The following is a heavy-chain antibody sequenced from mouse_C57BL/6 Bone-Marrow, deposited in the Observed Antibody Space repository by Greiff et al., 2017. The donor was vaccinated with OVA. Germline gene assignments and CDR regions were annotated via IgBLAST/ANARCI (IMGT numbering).Heavy chain of an antibody. D-gene: IGHD2-1*01. CDR1: GFTFTSYW. Sequence: VQLQQPGAELVKPGASVTLSCKASGFTFTSYWMHWVQQRPGQGLEWIGMIYPNSGSTNYTEKLKSKATLTVDQYSSTSLMQLSSLTSEASAVLYMTRTPLYGNIQAWFAYGGQETLVTVSA. V-gene: IGHV1-64*01. J-gene: IGHJ3*01. CDR2: IYPNSGST. CDR3: TRTPLYGNIQAWFAY.